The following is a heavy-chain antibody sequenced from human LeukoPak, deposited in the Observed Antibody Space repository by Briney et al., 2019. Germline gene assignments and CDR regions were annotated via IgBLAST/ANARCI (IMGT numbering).Heavy chain of an antibody. CDR2: MNPKNGGT. V-gene: IGHV1-2*02. Sequence: GASVKVSCKASGYTFTDYYMHWVRQAPGQGLEWMGWMNPKNGGTNYAQKLQGRVIMTRDTSITTSYMELSRLTSDDTAVYYCARSSVVVPAAINWFDPWGQGTLVTVSS. CDR1: GYTFTDYY. D-gene: IGHD2-2*01. CDR3: ARSSVVVPAAINWFDP. J-gene: IGHJ5*02.